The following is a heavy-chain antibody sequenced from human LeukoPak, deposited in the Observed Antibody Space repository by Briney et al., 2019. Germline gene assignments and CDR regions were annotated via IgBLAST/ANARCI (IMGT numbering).Heavy chain of an antibody. D-gene: IGHD6-13*01. CDR1: GGSISGYY. CDR3: ARGLQSIAAELDY. Sequence: SETLSLTCTVSGGSISGYYWSWIRQPLGKGLEWIGYIYYSGSTNYNPSLKSRVTISVDTSKNQFSLKLSSVTAADTAVYYCARGLQSIAAELDYWGQGTLVTVSS. V-gene: IGHV4-59*01. J-gene: IGHJ4*02. CDR2: IYYSGST.